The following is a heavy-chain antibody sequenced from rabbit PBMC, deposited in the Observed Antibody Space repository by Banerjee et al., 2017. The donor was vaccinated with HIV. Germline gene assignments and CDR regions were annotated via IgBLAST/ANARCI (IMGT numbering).Heavy chain of an antibody. CDR1: GFSFSNGYV. CDR3: ARDAGGDGYSNDL. D-gene: IGHD7-1*01. J-gene: IGHJ4*01. V-gene: IGHV1S45*01. CDR2: IDAGSGTT. Sequence: QEQLEESGGDLVKPEGSLTLTCTASGFSFSNGYVMCWVRQAPGKGLEWIACIDAGSGTTHYANWAKGRFTISKTSSTTVTLQMTSLTVADTATYFCARDAGGDGYSNDLWGQGTLVTVS.